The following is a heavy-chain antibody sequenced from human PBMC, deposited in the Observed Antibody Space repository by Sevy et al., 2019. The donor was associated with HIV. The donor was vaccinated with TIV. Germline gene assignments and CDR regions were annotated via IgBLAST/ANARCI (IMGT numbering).Heavy chain of an antibody. J-gene: IGHJ4*02. D-gene: IGHD3-10*01. CDR1: GYTFTSYG. Sequence: ASVKVSCKASGYTFTSYGISWVGQAPGQGLEWMGWISAYNGNTNYAQKLQGRVTMTTDTSTSTAYMGLRSLRSDDTAVDYCARGGYYYGSGSYYNAAWTYFDYWGQGTLVTVSS. CDR3: ARGGYYYGSGSYYNAAWTYFDY. V-gene: IGHV1-18*01. CDR2: ISAYNGNT.